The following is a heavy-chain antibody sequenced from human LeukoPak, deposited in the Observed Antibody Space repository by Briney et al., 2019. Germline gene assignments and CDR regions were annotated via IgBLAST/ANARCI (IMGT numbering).Heavy chain of an antibody. Sequence: GGSLRLSCAASGFTFTNSWMHWVRQAPEKGLVWVSGISPDGRETRYADSVKGRFSISRDNAKYTLFLQMDSLRADDTAVYYCATYNWAFDVDYWGEGSLVTVSS. D-gene: IGHD1-20*01. CDR2: ISPDGRET. CDR3: ATYNWAFDVDY. V-gene: IGHV3-74*01. CDR1: GFTFTNSW. J-gene: IGHJ4*02.